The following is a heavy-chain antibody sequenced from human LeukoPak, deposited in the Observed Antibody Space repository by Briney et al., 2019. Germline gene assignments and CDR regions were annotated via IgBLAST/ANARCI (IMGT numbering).Heavy chain of an antibody. V-gene: IGHV3-48*01. Sequence: GGSLRLSCAASGFTFSSYCMSWVRQPPGKGLEWVSYISSSSSTIYYADSVKGRFTISRDNSRNTLYLQMNSLRAEDTAVYYCARADHPGIAAADNYWGQGTLVTVPS. D-gene: IGHD6-13*01. CDR3: ARADHPGIAAADNY. J-gene: IGHJ4*02. CDR2: ISSSSSTI. CDR1: GFTFSSYC.